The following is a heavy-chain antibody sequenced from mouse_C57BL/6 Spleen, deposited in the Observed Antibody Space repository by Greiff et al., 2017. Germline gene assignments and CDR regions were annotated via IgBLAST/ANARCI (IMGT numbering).Heavy chain of an antibody. D-gene: IGHD4-1*02. V-gene: IGHV5-6*01. CDR2: ISSGSSYT. CDR1: GFTFSSYG. Sequence: DVQLVESGGDLVKPGGSLKLSCAASGFTFSSYGMSWVRQTPDKRLEWVATISSGSSYTYYPDSVKGRFTISRDNAKNTLYLQMSSLKSEDTAMYYCARHQLGRAMDYWGQGTSVTVSS. J-gene: IGHJ4*01. CDR3: ARHQLGRAMDY.